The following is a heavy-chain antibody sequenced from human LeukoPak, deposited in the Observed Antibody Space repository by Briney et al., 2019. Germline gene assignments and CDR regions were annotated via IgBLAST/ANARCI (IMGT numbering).Heavy chain of an antibody. Sequence: GASVKVSCKVSGYTLTELSMHWVRQAPGKGLEWMTGFDPEDGETIYAQKFQGRVTMTEDTSTDTAYMELSSLRSEDTAVYYCATARGSGSYSYFDYWGQGTLVTVSS. V-gene: IGHV1-24*01. CDR2: FDPEDGET. CDR3: ATARGSGSYSYFDY. D-gene: IGHD3-10*01. J-gene: IGHJ4*02. CDR1: GYTLTELS.